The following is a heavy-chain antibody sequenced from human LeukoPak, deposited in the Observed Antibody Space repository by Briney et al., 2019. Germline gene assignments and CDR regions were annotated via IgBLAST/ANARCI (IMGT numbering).Heavy chain of an antibody. CDR3: ARDAGDYGGTLDS. Sequence: GGSLRLSCAASGFTFSDSTMNWVRQASGRGLEWVASINSGSSTMHYADSVKGRLTIFRDNAKNSLYLQLNSLRAEDTAVYYCARDAGDYGGTLDSWGQGTLVTVSS. CDR2: INSGSSTM. CDR1: GFTFSDST. D-gene: IGHD4-23*01. J-gene: IGHJ4*02. V-gene: IGHV3-21*01.